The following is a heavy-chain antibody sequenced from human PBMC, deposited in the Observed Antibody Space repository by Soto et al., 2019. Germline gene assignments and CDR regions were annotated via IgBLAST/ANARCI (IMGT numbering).Heavy chain of an antibody. CDR2: ITATGGTT. CDR3: AKCMQAYWNYDAHHI. V-gene: IGHV3-23*01. D-gene: IGHD1-7*01. Sequence: GGSLRLSGVASGFTFRTYSMTWVLQVPGKGLEWVAHITATGGTTYYAASVEGRFTISRAPSRNIVYLQMNSLRAEDTALYYCAKCMQAYWNYDAHHIWGQGTMVTV. CDR1: GFTFRTYS. J-gene: IGHJ3*02.